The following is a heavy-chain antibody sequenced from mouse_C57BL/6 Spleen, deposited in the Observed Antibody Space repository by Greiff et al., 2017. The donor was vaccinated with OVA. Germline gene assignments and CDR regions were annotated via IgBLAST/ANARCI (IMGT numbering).Heavy chain of an antibody. J-gene: IGHJ1*03. V-gene: IGHV6-6*01. D-gene: IGHD1-1*01. CDR2: IRNKANNHAT. Sequence: DVKVEESGGGLVQPGGSLKLSCAASGFTFSDAWMDWVRQSPEKGLEWVAEIRNKANNHATYYAESVKGRFTISRDDSKSSVYLQMNSLRAEDTGIYYCTRGFYYYGSSYGYWYFDVWGTGTTVTVSS. CDR3: TRGFYYYGSSYGYWYFDV. CDR1: GFTFSDAW.